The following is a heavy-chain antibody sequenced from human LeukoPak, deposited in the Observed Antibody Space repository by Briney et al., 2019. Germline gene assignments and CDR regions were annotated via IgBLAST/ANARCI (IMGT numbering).Heavy chain of an antibody. CDR3: ARHEDYGTDWFDP. Sequence: PSETLSLTCTVSGGSISSYYWSWIRQPPGKGLEWIGYIYYSGSTNYNPSLKSRVTISVDTSKNQFSLKLGSVTAADTAVYYCARHEDYGTDWFDPWGQGTLVIVSS. V-gene: IGHV4-59*08. CDR1: GGSISSYY. J-gene: IGHJ5*02. CDR2: IYYSGST. D-gene: IGHD4-17*01.